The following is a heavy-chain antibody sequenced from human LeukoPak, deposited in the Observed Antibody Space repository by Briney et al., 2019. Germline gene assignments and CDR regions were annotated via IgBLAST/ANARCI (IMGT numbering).Heavy chain of an antibody. CDR1: GYTFTSYG. D-gene: IGHD3-3*01. CDR3: ARSVTRTYYDFWSGHHYFDY. J-gene: IGHJ4*02. CDR2: ISAYNGNT. Sequence: ASVKVSCKASGYTFTSYGISWVRQAPGQGLEWKGWISAYNGNTNYAQKLQGRVTMTTDTSTSTAYMELRSLRSDDTAVYYCARSVTRTYYDFWSGHHYFDYWGQGTLVTVSS. V-gene: IGHV1-18*01.